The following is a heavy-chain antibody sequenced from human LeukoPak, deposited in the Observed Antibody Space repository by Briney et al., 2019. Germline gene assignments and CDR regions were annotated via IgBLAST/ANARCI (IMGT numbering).Heavy chain of an antibody. D-gene: IGHD3-22*01. CDR3: AREHDSRVPYYNGMDV. J-gene: IGHJ6*02. Sequence: ASVKVSCKTSGFIFTKHGFSWVRQAPGQGLEWMGWISAYNGDTRYAQKFQGRVTVTTDTSTSTAYMDLRSLRSDDTAVYFCAREHDSRVPYYNGMDVWGQGTTVTVSS. CDR2: ISAYNGDT. CDR1: GFIFTKHG. V-gene: IGHV1-18*01.